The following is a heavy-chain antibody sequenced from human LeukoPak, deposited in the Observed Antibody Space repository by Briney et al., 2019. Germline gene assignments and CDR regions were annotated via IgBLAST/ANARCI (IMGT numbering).Heavy chain of an antibody. CDR3: ASLYSGSYDTGSFDYFNY. J-gene: IGHJ4*02. CDR1: GGSISSYY. Sequence: SDTLSLTCTVSGGSISSYYWSWIRQPPGKGLEWIGYMYYSGSTNYNPSLKSQVTISVDTSKNQFSLKLSSVTAADTAVYYCASLYSGSYDTGSFDYFNYWGQGTLVTVSS. D-gene: IGHD1-26*01. CDR2: MYYSGST. V-gene: IGHV4-59*07.